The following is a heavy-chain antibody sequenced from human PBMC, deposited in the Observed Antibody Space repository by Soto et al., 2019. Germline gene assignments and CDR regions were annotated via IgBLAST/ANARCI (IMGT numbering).Heavy chain of an antibody. V-gene: IGHV5-10-1*01. Sequence: PGESLKISCKGSGYSFTSYWISWVRQMPGKGLEWMGRIDPSDSYTNYSPSFQGHVTISADKSINTAYLQWSSLKASDTAMYYCASVYCSSTSCYSVVADYYYYGMDVWGQGTTVTVSS. J-gene: IGHJ6*02. D-gene: IGHD2-2*02. CDR1: GYSFTSYW. CDR3: ASVYCSSTSCYSVVADYYYYGMDV. CDR2: IDPSDSYT.